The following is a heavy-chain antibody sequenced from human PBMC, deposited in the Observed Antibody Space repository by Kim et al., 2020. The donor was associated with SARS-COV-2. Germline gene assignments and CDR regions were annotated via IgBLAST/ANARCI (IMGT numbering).Heavy chain of an antibody. CDR2: INAGSGNK. V-gene: IGHV1-3*01. J-gene: IGHJ4*02. Sequence: ASVKVSCKASGFTFSDYAMYWVRQAPGQRLEWMGWINAGSGNKRYSQKFQGRVTITWDTSASTAYMDLTSLRFEDTAVYYCARERFGGSFDYWGQGTLVTVSS. CDR3: ARERFGGSFDY. CDR1: GFTFSDYA. D-gene: IGHD3-10*01.